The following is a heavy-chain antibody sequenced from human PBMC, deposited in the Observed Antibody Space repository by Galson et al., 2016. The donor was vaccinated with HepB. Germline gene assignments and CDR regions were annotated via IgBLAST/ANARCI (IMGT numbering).Heavy chain of an antibody. V-gene: IGHV1-69*13. D-gene: IGHD3-10*01. CDR1: GGTFSSYA. J-gene: IGHJ4*02. CDR3: ARTTTTYFYGSRTYGHLDY. CDR2: IIPVFRTP. Sequence: SVKVSCKASGGTFSSYAISWVRQAPGQGLEWMGGIIPVFRTPNYAQTFQGRVTVTADESTSTAYMELSSLRSDDTAVYYCARTTTTYFYGSRTYGHLDYWGQGTLVTVSS.